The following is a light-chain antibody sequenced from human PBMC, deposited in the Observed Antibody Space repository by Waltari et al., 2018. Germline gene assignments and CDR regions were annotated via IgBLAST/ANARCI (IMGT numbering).Light chain of an antibody. J-gene: IGKJ2*01. V-gene: IGKV1-5*03. Sequence: DIQVTQSPSSLSASVGDRVSITCRASQSIRTFLAWYQQKPGKAPNLLIYLASTLETGVPSRFSGSGSGTEFTLTISSLQPVDFATYYCQQYNSVPYTFGQGTKVEI. CDR2: LAS. CDR3: QQYNSVPYT. CDR1: QSIRTF.